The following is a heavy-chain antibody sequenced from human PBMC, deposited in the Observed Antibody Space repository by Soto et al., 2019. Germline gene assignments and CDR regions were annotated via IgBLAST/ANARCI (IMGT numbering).Heavy chain of an antibody. J-gene: IGHJ6*02. D-gene: IGHD2-2*02. V-gene: IGHV1-18*01. CDR3: ARNLGYCSSTSCYNGMDV. CDR1: GYTFTSYG. Sequence: GASVKFSCKASGYTFTSYGISWVRQAPGQGLEWMGWISAYNGNTNYAQKLQGRVTMTTDTSTSTAYMELRSLRSDDTAVYYCARNLGYCSSTSCYNGMDVWGQGTTVTVSS. CDR2: ISAYNGNT.